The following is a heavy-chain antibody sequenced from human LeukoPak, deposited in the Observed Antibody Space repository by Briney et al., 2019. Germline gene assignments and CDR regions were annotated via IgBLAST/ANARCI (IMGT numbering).Heavy chain of an antibody. Sequence: PGGSLRLSCAASGFTFSSYGMHWVRQAPGKGLEWVAVISYDGSNKYYADSVRGRFTISRDNPKNTLYLQMNSLRAEDTAVYYCAKDEAPYEVGSFDPWGQGTLVTVSS. CDR3: AKDEAPYEVGSFDP. CDR1: GFTFSSYG. V-gene: IGHV3-30*18. D-gene: IGHD1-26*01. CDR2: ISYDGSNK. J-gene: IGHJ5*02.